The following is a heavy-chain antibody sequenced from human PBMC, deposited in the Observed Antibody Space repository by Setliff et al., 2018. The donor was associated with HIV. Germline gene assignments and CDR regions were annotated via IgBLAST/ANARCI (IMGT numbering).Heavy chain of an antibody. D-gene: IGHD3-10*01. CDR3: ARTSRVREYNSPFDS. V-gene: IGHV3-23*03. J-gene: IGHJ4*02. CDR1: GFTFSDYS. CDR2: IYSDGSNT. Sequence: GGSLRLSCAASGFTFSDYSMTWVRQAPGKGLEWVSVIYSDGSNTYYADSVKGRFTISRDNSKSTLYLQMNSLRAEDTAIYYCARTSRVREYNSPFDSWGQGTLVTVSS.